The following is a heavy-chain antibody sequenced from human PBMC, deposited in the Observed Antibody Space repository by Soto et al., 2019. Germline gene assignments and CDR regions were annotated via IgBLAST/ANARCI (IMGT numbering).Heavy chain of an antibody. Sequence: EVQLVESGGGLVQPGGSLRLSCAASGFTFSGYWMHWVRQAPGKGLVWVSRINSDGNNTNYADSVKGRFTISRDKAKNALYLQMTSLRAEDTAVYYCAREASGWYWAFDIWGQGTMVTVSS. CDR2: INSDGNNT. CDR1: GFTFSGYW. CDR3: AREASGWYWAFDI. J-gene: IGHJ3*02. V-gene: IGHV3-74*01. D-gene: IGHD6-19*01.